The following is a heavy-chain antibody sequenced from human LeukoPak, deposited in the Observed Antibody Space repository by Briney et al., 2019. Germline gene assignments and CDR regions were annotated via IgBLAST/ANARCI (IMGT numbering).Heavy chain of an antibody. V-gene: IGHV4-34*01. Sequence: KTSETLSLTCAVYGGSFSGYYWSWIRQPPGKGLEWIGEINHSGSTNYNPSLKSRVTTSVDTSKNQFSLKLSSVTAADTAVYYCARGRSGIRYFDWLLRYFDYWGQGTLVTVSS. D-gene: IGHD3-9*01. CDR2: INHSGST. CDR3: ARGRSGIRYFDWLLRYFDY. J-gene: IGHJ4*02. CDR1: GGSFSGYY.